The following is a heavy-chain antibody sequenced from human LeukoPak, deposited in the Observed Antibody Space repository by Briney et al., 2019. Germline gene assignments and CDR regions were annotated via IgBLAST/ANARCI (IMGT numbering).Heavy chain of an antibody. CDR3: TRVIVATKDY. J-gene: IGHJ4*02. CDR1: GFTFGDYA. CDR2: ISSKNYGGTT. V-gene: IGHV3-49*04. Sequence: GGSLRLSCTGSGFTFGDYAMHWVRQAPGKGLEGVGFISSKNYGGTTEYASAVKGRFNISRDDSKSIAYLQMNSLKTEDTAVYYRTRVIVATKDYWGQGTLVTVSS. D-gene: IGHD5-12*01.